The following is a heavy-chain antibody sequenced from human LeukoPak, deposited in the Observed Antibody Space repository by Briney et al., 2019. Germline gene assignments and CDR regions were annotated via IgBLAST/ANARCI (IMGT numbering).Heavy chain of an antibody. D-gene: IGHD3-3*02. CDR2: ISYDGSNK. CDR1: GFTFSSYG. Sequence: GRSLRLSCAASGFTFSSYGMHWVRQAPGKGLEWVAVISYDGSNKYYADSVKGRFTISRDNSKNTLYLQMNGLRAEDTAVYYCASLLENPVWGQGTMVTVSS. J-gene: IGHJ3*01. CDR3: ASLLENPV. V-gene: IGHV3-30*03.